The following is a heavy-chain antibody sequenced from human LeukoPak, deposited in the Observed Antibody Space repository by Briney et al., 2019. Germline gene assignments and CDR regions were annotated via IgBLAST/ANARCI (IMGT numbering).Heavy chain of an antibody. CDR2: MNPNSGNT. CDR3: ARGQARAVRGVINAY. Sequence: GASVKVSCKASGYTFTSYDINWVRQATGQGLEGMGWMNPNSGNTGYAQKFQGRVTMTRNTSISTAYMELSSLRSEDTAVYYCARGQARAVRGVINAYWGQGTLVTVSS. CDR1: GYTFTSYD. V-gene: IGHV1-8*01. J-gene: IGHJ4*02. D-gene: IGHD3-10*01.